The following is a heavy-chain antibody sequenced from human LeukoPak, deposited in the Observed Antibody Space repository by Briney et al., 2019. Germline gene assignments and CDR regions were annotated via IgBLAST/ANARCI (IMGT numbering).Heavy chain of an antibody. V-gene: IGHV3-7*01. CDR1: GFTFSSYW. CDR3: TRVSLGEPRDY. CDR2: INEDGRAK. Sequence: GGSLRLSCAASGFTFSSYWMSWVRHAPGKGLEWVANINEDGRAKYYVDSVKDRFTISRDNAQHSLFLQMNTLRAKDTAVYYCTRVSLGEPRDYWGWGTLVTVSS. D-gene: IGHD1-14*01. J-gene: IGHJ4*02.